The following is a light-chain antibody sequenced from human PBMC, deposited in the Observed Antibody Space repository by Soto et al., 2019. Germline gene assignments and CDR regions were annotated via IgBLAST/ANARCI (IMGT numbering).Light chain of an antibody. CDR2: GAS. J-gene: IGKJ2*01. CDR1: QSVSSKY. CDR3: QQYRTSPPMYT. V-gene: IGKV3-20*01. Sequence: DIVLTQSPGTLSLSPGERATLSCRASQSVSSKYLAWYQQKPGQAPRVLIYGASIRATGIPERFSGGGSGTDFTLTITRLEPEDFAVYYCQQYRTSPPMYTFGQGTKLEIK.